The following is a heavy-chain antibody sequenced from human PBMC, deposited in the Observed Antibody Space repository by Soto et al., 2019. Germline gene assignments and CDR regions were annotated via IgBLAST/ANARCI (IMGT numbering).Heavy chain of an antibody. Sequence: SGTLSLTFTVSGGSISSSCYYWGWICQPPGKGLEWIGSIYYSGSTYYNPSLKSRVSISVDTSKNEVSLKLTSVTAADTAVYYCARLGGYYQALDSWGQGTVVTVSS. CDR2: IYYSGST. J-gene: IGHJ4*02. V-gene: IGHV4-39*07. CDR3: ARLGGYYQALDS. CDR1: GGSISSSCYY. D-gene: IGHD3-22*01.